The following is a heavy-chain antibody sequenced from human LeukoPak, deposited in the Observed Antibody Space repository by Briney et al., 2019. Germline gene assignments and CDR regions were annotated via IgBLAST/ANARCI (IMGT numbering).Heavy chain of an antibody. CDR2: IYPGDSDT. D-gene: IGHD2-2*01. J-gene: IGHJ3*02. V-gene: IGHV5-51*01. CDR1: GYSFTSYW. CDR3: ARRGYCSSTSCHDAFDI. Sequence: GESLQISCQGSGYSFTSYWIGWVRQLPGKGLEWMGIIYPGDSDTRYSPSFQGQVTISADKSTSTAYLQWSSLKASDTAMYYRARRGYCSSTSCHDAFDIWGQGTMVTVSS.